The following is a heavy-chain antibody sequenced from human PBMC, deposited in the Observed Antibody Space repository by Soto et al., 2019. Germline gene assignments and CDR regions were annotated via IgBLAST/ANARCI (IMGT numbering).Heavy chain of an antibody. CDR2: VSPDGGGT. V-gene: IGHV3-74*01. CDR1: GFSFSSYW. Sequence: EVQLVESGGGLVQPGGSLRLSCEASGFSFSSYWMLWVCQDPGKGLLWVARVSPDGGGTSYADSVKGRFTIFRDNAKNTVYLQMNSLRVEDTAVYFCARGRWELLPSDWGQGTLVTVSS. D-gene: IGHD1-26*01. J-gene: IGHJ4*02. CDR3: ARGRWELLPSD.